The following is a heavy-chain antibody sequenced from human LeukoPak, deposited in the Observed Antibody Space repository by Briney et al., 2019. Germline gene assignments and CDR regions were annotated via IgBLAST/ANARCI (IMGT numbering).Heavy chain of an antibody. D-gene: IGHD3-16*01. CDR2: IYYSGST. CDR1: GGSITSYY. Sequence: PSETLSLTCTVSGGSITSYYWSWIRQPPRKGLEWIGYIYYSGSTNYNPSLKSRVTISVDMSKNQFSLKLSSMTAADTAVYYCARFGSLREPIHDFWGQGTLVTVSS. V-gene: IGHV4-59*01. J-gene: IGHJ4*02. CDR3: ARFGSLREPIHDF.